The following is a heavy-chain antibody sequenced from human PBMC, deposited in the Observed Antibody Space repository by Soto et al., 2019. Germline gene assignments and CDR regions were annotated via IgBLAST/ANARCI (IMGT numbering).Heavy chain of an antibody. V-gene: IGHV3-30-3*01. CDR3: ARFRVTTVSFDY. CDR2: ISYDGSNK. Sequence: QVQLVESGGGVVQPGRSLRLSCAASGFTFSSYAMHWVRQAPGKGLEWVAVISYDGSNKYYADSVKGRFTISRDNSKNTLYLQMNSLRAEDTAVYYCARFRVTTVSFDYWGQGTLVTVSS. CDR1: GFTFSSYA. J-gene: IGHJ4*02. D-gene: IGHD4-17*01.